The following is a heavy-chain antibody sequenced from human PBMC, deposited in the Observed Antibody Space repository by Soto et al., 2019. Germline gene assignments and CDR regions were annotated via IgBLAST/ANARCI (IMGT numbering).Heavy chain of an antibody. V-gene: IGHV1-46*01. D-gene: IGHD2-15*01. Sequence: QMQLVQSGAEVKKPGASVKVSCKASGYTFTSYQMHWVRQAPGQGLEWMGIINPSGGRITYAPRCQGRVMMTRDTSTNTVYMELRSLRSEDTAGYYCARDGPPTTTVVGPSYTMDVWGQGTTVTVS. CDR2: INPSGGRI. J-gene: IGHJ6*02. CDR1: GYTFTSYQ. CDR3: ARDGPPTTTVVGPSYTMDV.